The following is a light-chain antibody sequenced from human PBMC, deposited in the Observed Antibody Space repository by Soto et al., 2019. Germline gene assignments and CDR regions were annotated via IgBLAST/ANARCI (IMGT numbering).Light chain of an antibody. CDR2: SAS. CDR1: QSVSGW. CDR3: QQYERYPLT. Sequence: DIQMTQSPSTLSASVGDRVIITCRASQSVSGWLAWYRQKPGKAPELLIYSASTLETGVPSRFSGRGSGTDFTLTVSSLQREDFATYYCQQYERYPLTFGGGTKVEIK. V-gene: IGKV1-5*03. J-gene: IGKJ4*01.